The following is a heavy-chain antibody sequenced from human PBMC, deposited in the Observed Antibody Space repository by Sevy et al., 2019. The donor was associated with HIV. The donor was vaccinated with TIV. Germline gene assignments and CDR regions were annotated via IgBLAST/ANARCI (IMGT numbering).Heavy chain of an antibody. CDR3: VRGRAMIIYD. CDR1: GFTFSSYE. J-gene: IGHJ4*02. CDR2: ISSSGSPI. V-gene: IGHV3-48*03. Sequence: GGSLRLSCAASGFTFSSYEMNWVRQAPGKGLEWVSYISSSGSPIDYADSVKGRFTISRDNAKSSLYLQMNSLRAEDTAVYYCVRGRAMIIYDWGQGTLVTVSS. D-gene: IGHD5-12*01.